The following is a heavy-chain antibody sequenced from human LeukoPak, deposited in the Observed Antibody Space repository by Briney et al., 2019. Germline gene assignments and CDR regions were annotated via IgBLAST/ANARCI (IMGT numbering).Heavy chain of an antibody. D-gene: IGHD3-10*01. CDR1: GDSISSGSYY. Sequence: SETLSLTCTVSGDSISSGSYYWSWIRQPAGKGLEWIGRIYTSGSTNYNPSLKSRVTMSVDTSKNQFSLKLSSVTAADTAVYYCARTRYGSGSYYYFDYWGQGTLVTVSS. CDR3: ARTRYGSGSYYYFDY. CDR2: IYTSGST. J-gene: IGHJ4*02. V-gene: IGHV4-61*02.